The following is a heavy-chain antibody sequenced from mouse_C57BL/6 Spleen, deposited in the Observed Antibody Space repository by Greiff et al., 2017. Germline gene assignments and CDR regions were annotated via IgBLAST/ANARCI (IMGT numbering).Heavy chain of an antibody. CDR3: SSWLRGFDY. Sequence: VQLQQSGAELVKPGASVKLSCTASGFNIKDYYMHWVKQRTEQGLEWIGRIDPEDSETKYAPKFQGTATITADTSSNTAYLPLSSLTAEDTAVYCGSSWLRGFDYWGQGTTLTVSS. CDR2: IDPEDSET. D-gene: IGHD2-2*01. V-gene: IGHV14-2*01. J-gene: IGHJ2*01. CDR1: GFNIKDYY.